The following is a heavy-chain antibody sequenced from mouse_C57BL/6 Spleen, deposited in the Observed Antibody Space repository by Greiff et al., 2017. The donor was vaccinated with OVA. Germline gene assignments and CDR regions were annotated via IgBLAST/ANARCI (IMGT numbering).Heavy chain of an antibody. J-gene: IGHJ1*03. D-gene: IGHD1-1*01. CDR2: IYPGDGDT. CDR1: GYAFSSYW. Sequence: QVHVKQSGAELVKPGASVKISCKASGYAFSSYWMNWVKQRPGKGLEWIGQIYPGDGDTTSNGKFKGKAPLTADKSSSTAYMQLSSLTSDDSAVYFCAREEITTVVEYFDVWGTGTTVTVSS. CDR3: AREEITTVVEYFDV. V-gene: IGHV1-80*01.